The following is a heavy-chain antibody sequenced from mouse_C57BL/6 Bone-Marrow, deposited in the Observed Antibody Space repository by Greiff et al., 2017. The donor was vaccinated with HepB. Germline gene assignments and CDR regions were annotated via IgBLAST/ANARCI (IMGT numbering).Heavy chain of an antibody. V-gene: IGHV5-9-1*02. CDR2: ISSGGDYI. CDR3: TREGSSTGTDY. CDR1: GFTFSSYA. Sequence: DVMLVESGEGLVKPGGSLKLSCAASGFTFSSYAMSWVRQTPEKRLEWVAYISSGGDYIYYADTVKGRFTISRDNARNTLYLQMSSLKSEDTAMYYCTREGSSTGTDYWGQGTTLTVSS. D-gene: IGHD4-1*02. J-gene: IGHJ2*01.